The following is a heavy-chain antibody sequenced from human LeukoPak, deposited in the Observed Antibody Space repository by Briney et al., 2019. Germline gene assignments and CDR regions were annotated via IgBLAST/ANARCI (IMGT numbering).Heavy chain of an antibody. CDR2: ISSSGSTI. Sequence: PGGSLRLSCAASGFTFSSYSMNWVRQAPGKGLEWVSYISSSGSTIYYADSVKGRFTISRDNAKNSLYLQMNSLRAEDTAVYYCARSSPTDYYDSRVYYYYYGMDVWGQGTTVTVSS. CDR1: GFTFSSYS. D-gene: IGHD3-22*01. V-gene: IGHV3-48*04. J-gene: IGHJ6*02. CDR3: ARSSPTDYYDSRVYYYYYGMDV.